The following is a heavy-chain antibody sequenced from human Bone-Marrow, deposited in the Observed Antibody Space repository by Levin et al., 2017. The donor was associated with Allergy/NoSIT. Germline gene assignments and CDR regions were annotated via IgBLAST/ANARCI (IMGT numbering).Heavy chain of an antibody. Sequence: PSQTLSLTCGVSGGSFSDFHWTWIRQTPGKRLEWIGEVYHDGDTNYNPSLGTRVTVSVDTSKSQFTLSLRSVTAADTGVYYCAGALSKFDCWSQGTLVTVSS. CDR3: AGALSKFDC. CDR2: VYHDGDT. V-gene: IGHV4-34*01. J-gene: IGHJ4*02. D-gene: IGHD4/OR15-4a*01. CDR1: GGSFSDFH.